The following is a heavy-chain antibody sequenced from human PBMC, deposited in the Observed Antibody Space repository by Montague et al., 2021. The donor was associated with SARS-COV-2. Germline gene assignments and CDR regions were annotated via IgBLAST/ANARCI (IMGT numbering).Heavy chain of an antibody. J-gene: IGHJ4*02. CDR3: ARAPICRSRWYADFDY. CDR1: GDSMNNYY. V-gene: IGHV4-59*01. CDR2: INYSGST. D-gene: IGHD6-13*01. Sequence: SETLSLTCTVSGDSMNNYYWSWIRQPPGKGLEWIGYINYSGSTHYNPSLQSRVTLSKDTSKNQFSPRLTSVTAADTAMYFCARAPICRSRWYADFDYWGQGTLVTVSS.